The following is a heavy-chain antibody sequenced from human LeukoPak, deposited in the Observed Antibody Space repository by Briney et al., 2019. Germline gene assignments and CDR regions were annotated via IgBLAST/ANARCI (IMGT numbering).Heavy chain of an antibody. Sequence: GGSLTPSCAASAFSAGIYYMTWVRQAPGKGLEWVSLIYSDGSTDYADSVKGRFTISRDNFKNTLYLQMNSLTAEDTAMYYCARGKSSGWNFDYWGQGSLVTVSS. V-gene: IGHV3-66*02. CDR2: IYSDGST. D-gene: IGHD6-19*01. J-gene: IGHJ4*02. CDR1: AFSAGIYY. CDR3: ARGKSSGWNFDY.